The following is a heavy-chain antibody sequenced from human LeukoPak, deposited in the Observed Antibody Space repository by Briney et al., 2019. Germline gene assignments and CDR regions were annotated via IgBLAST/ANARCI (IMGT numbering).Heavy chain of an antibody. CDR3: ATPGVTNSDY. J-gene: IGHJ4*02. CDR2: IIPFFGTP. CDR1: GGKFSSYA. V-gene: IGHV1-69*01. D-gene: IGHD4-17*01. Sequence: SVKVSCKVSGGKFSSYAISWVRQAPGQGLEWVGGIIPFFGTPYYAQKFQDRVTITADESASTAYMELSRLRSDDTAVYYCATPGVTNSDYWGQGTLVTVSS.